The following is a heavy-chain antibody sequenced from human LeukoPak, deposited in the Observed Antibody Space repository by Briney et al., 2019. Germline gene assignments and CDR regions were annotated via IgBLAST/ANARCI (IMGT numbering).Heavy chain of an antibody. Sequence: SETLSLTCTVSGYSISSGYYWGWIRQPPGKGLEWIGSIYHSGSTYYNPSLKSQVTVSVDKSKNQFSLKLSSVTAADTAVYYCARGRIIAARYYFDYWGQGTLVTVSS. D-gene: IGHD6-6*01. CDR2: IYHSGST. CDR3: ARGRIIAARYYFDY. V-gene: IGHV4-38-2*02. CDR1: GYSISSGYY. J-gene: IGHJ4*02.